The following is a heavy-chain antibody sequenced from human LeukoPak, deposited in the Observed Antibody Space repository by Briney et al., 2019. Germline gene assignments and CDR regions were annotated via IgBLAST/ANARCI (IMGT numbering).Heavy chain of an antibody. Sequence: GGSLRLSCAASGFTFSCHWMSWVRQAPGKGLEWVANIKQDGSEKYYVDSVKGRFTISRDNAKNSLYLQMNSLRAEDTAVYYCARDDWYYGGYWGQGTLVTVSS. V-gene: IGHV3-7*01. CDR2: IKQDGSEK. CDR3: ARDDWYYGGY. D-gene: IGHD3-10*01. J-gene: IGHJ4*02. CDR1: GFTFSCHW.